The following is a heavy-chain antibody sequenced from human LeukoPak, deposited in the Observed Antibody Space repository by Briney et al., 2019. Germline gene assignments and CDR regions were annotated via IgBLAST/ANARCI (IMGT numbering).Heavy chain of an antibody. CDR3: AKDRRAGSYDY. J-gene: IGHJ4*02. CDR2: IGGSGGRT. Sequence: GGSLRFSCAASGFTFSSYAMSWVRQAPGKGLEWVSAIGGSGGRTYYADSVKGRFTISRDNSKTTLYLQMNSLRAEDTAVYYCAKDRRAGSYDYWGQGTLVTVSS. D-gene: IGHD3-10*01. CDR1: GFTFSSYA. V-gene: IGHV3-23*01.